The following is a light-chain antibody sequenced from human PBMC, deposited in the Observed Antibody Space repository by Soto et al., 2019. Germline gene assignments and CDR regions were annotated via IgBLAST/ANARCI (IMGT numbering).Light chain of an antibody. V-gene: IGKV1-27*01. Sequence: QMTQAPSSLSASVRDRVAISSQARQGISKYLAWYQQKPGKVPKLLIYAASTLQSGVPSRFSGSGSGTDFTLTISSLQPEDVATYYCQKYNSAPWKFGQGSKGDIK. CDR2: AAS. J-gene: IGKJ1*01. CDR3: QKYNSAPWK. CDR1: QGISKY.